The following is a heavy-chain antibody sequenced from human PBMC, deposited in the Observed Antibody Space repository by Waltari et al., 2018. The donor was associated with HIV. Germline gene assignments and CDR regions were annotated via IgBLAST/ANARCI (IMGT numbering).Heavy chain of an antibody. Sequence: HVQLQEPGPGLVKPSETLSLTCSVSGYSISSGYYWGWLRQPPGKGLEWIGNIYHSGSSYYHPSLESRVTISVDTSKNQFSLKVSSMTAADTALYYCATIRAVAGSYYFDSWGQGILVTVSS. D-gene: IGHD6-19*01. CDR2: IYHSGSS. CDR1: GYSISSGYY. V-gene: IGHV4-38-2*02. J-gene: IGHJ4*02. CDR3: ATIRAVAGSYYFDS.